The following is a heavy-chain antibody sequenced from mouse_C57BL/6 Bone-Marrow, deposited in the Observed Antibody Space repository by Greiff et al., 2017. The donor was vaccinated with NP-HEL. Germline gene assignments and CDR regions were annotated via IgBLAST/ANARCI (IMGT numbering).Heavy chain of an antibody. CDR1: GFTFSDYY. CDR2: INYDGSST. J-gene: IGHJ2*01. CDR3: ARVYYDYAGYFDY. Sequence: EVKLVESEGGLVQPGSSMKLSCIASGFTFSDYYMAWVRQVPEKGLEWVANINYDGSSTYYLDSLKSRFIISRDNAKNILYLQMSSLKSEDTATYYCARVYYDYAGYFDYWGQGTTLTVSS. V-gene: IGHV5-16*01. D-gene: IGHD2-4*01.